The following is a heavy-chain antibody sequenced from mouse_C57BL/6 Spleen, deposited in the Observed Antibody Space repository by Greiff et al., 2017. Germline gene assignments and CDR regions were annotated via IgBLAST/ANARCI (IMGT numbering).Heavy chain of an antibody. Sequence: EVKLVESGGGLVKPGGSLKLSCAASGFTFSDYGMHWVRQAPEKGLEWVAYISSGSSTIYYADTVQGRFTISRDNAKNTLFLQMTSLRSEDTAMYYCARITTVVDYAMDYWGQGTSVTVSS. CDR2: ISSGSSTI. CDR3: ARITTVVDYAMDY. V-gene: IGHV5-17*01. J-gene: IGHJ4*01. D-gene: IGHD1-1*01. CDR1: GFTFSDYG.